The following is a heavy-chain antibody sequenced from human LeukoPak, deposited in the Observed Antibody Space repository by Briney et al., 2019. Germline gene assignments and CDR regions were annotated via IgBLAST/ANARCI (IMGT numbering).Heavy chain of an antibody. J-gene: IGHJ4*02. Sequence: PGGSLRLSCAASGFIFNKAWMTWLRRAPGKGLEWVGRIKSNIDGGTADYAAPVKGRFTVSRDDSRNILYLQMNSLKIEDTAVYYCATDWLDYWGQGTLVTVSS. CDR3: ATDWLDY. V-gene: IGHV3-15*01. CDR1: GFIFNKAW. D-gene: IGHD3-22*01. CDR2: IKSNIDGGTA.